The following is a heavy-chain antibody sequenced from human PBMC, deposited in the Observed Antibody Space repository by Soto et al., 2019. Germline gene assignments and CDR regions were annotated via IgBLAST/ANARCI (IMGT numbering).Heavy chain of an antibody. D-gene: IGHD4-17*01. CDR1: GGTFNSYA. Sequence: QVLLVQSGAEVKKPGSSVKVSCKASGGTFNSYAISWVRQAPGQGPEWMGGIIPIFGTPQYAQRSQGRVTISADMSTDTVYLELRSDDTAVYYCARSDYTDLNFYALDVWGRGTPVIVSS. CDR2: IIPIFGTP. J-gene: IGHJ6*02. V-gene: IGHV1-69*06. CDR3: ARSDYTDLNFYALDV.